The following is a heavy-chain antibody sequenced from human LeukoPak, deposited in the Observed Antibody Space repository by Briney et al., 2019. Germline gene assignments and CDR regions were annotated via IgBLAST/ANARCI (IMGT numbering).Heavy chain of an antibody. J-gene: IGHJ3*02. CDR3: ARDHYLLKNDAFDI. D-gene: IGHD3-9*01. CDR2: ISAYNGDT. Sequence: ASVKVSCKASGYIFTSYGISWVRQAPGQGLEWMGWISAYNGDTNYAQKFQGRVTMTTDTSTSTAYMELRSLRSDDTAVYYCARDHYLLKNDAFDIWGRGTMVTVSS. CDR1: GYIFTSYG. V-gene: IGHV1-18*01.